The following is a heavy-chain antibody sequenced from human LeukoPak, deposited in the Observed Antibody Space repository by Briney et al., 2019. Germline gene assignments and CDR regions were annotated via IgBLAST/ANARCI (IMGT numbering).Heavy chain of an antibody. Sequence: PSETLSLTCTVSGGSISSYYWSWIRQPAGKGLEWIGRIYTSGSTNYNPSLKSRVTISVDTSKNQFSLKLSSVTAADTAVYYCARGQGDFWSGPYYFDYWGQGTLVTVSS. CDR3: ARGQGDFWSGPYYFDY. V-gene: IGHV4-4*07. CDR1: GGSISSYY. J-gene: IGHJ4*02. D-gene: IGHD3-3*01. CDR2: IYTSGST.